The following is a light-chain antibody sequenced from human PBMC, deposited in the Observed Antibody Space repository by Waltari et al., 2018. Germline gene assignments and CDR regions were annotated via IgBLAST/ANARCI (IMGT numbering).Light chain of an antibody. V-gene: IGLV3-21*04. CDR1: NIGTRS. Sequence: SYVLSQSPSVAVAPGNTAIITCGGKNIGTRSVHWYSQKTGQGPLLVRHYDTARASGIPDRFSCANSSDTATLTISMVEAEDEADYYCHVWDPPTDHVIFGGGTRLTVL. J-gene: IGLJ2*01. CDR3: HVWDPPTDHVI. CDR2: YDT.